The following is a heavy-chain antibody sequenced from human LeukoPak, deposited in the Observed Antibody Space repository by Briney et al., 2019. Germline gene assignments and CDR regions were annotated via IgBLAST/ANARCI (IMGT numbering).Heavy chain of an antibody. CDR1: GYTFTSYY. Sequence: GASVKVSCKASGYTFTSYYLHWVRQAPGQGLEWMGIINPSCRSTSYAQKLQGRVTMTRDKSTSTVYMELSSLRSEDTAVYYCARTVGYSYGFFDYWGQGTLVSVSS. CDR2: INPSCRST. CDR3: ARTVGYSYGFFDY. J-gene: IGHJ4*02. V-gene: IGHV1-46*04. D-gene: IGHD5-18*01.